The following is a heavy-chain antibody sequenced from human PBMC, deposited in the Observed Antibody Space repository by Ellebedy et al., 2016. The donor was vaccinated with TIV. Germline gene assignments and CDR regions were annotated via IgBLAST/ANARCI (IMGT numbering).Heavy chain of an antibody. J-gene: IGHJ3*02. Sequence: GGSLRLSXAASGFTFSSYAMSWVRQAPGKGLEWVSAISGSGGSTYYADSVKGRFTISRDNAKNTLYLQMNSLRAEDAAVYYCARAAVAGAFDIWGQGTMVTVSS. D-gene: IGHD6-19*01. CDR2: ISGSGGST. V-gene: IGHV3-23*01. CDR3: ARAAVAGAFDI. CDR1: GFTFSSYA.